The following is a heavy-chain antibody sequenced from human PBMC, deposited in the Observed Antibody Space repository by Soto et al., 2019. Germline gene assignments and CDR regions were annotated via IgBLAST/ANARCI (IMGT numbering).Heavy chain of an antibody. J-gene: IGHJ4*02. D-gene: IGHD3-3*01. V-gene: IGHV3-30-3*01. CDR2: ISYDGSNK. CDR3: ARDTRDFRFLAWSYSFDY. CDR1: GFTFSSCA. Sequence: QVQLVESGGGVVQPGRSLRLSCAASGFTFSSCAMHWVRQAPGKGLEWVARISYDGSNKYYADSVKGRFTISRDNSKNTRYLQMNSLRAEDTAVYYCARDTRDFRFLAWSYSFDYWGQGTLVTVSS.